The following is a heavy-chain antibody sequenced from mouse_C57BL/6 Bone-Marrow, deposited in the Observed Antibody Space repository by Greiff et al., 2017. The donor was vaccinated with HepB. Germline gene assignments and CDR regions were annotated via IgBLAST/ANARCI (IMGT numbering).Heavy chain of an antibody. V-gene: IGHV1-74*01. D-gene: IGHD2-3*01. Sequence: VKLQQPGAELVKPGASVKVSCKASGYTFTSYWMHWVKQRPGQGLEWIGRIHPSDSDTNYNQKFKGKATLTVDKSSSTAYMQLSSLTSEDSAVYYCAIGIDGYYWFAYWGQGTLVTVSA. CDR1: GYTFTSYW. J-gene: IGHJ3*01. CDR2: IHPSDSDT. CDR3: AIGIDGYYWFAY.